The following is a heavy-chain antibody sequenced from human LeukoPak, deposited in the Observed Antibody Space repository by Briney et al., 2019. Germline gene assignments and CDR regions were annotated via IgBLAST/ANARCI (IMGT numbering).Heavy chain of an antibody. CDR1: GGSISSYY. D-gene: IGHD3-22*01. J-gene: IGHJ6*03. V-gene: IGHV4-4*07. Sequence: SETLSLTCTVSGGSISSYYWSWIRQPAGKGLEWIGRIYTSGSTNYNPSLKSRVTMSVDTSKNQFSLKLSSVTAADTAVYYCAREGYYDSSGYYLQGHYYYYYMDVWGKGTTVTVSS. CDR2: IYTSGST. CDR3: AREGYYDSSGYYLQGHYYYYYMDV.